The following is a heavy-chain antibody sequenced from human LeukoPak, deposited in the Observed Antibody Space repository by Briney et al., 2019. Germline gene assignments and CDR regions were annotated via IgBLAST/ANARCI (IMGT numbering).Heavy chain of an antibody. Sequence: ASVKVSCKASGYTFTGYYMHWVRQAPGQGLEWIGWINPNSGGTNYAQKFQGRVTMTRDTSISTAYMELSRLRSDDTAVYYCARDRYYYDSSGFPYNWFDPWGQGTLVTVSS. CDR2: INPNSGGT. CDR3: ARDRYYYDSSGFPYNWFDP. V-gene: IGHV1-2*02. J-gene: IGHJ5*02. CDR1: GYTFTGYY. D-gene: IGHD3-22*01.